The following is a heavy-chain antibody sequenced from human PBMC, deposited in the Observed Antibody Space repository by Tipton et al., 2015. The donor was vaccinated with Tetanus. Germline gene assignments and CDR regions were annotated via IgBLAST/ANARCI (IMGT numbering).Heavy chain of an antibody. CDR2: ISYDGSNK. Sequence: SLRLSCAASGFTFSSYGMHWVRQAPGKGLEWVAVISYDGSNKYYADSVKGRFTISRDNSKNTLYLQMNSLRAEDTAVHYCAKDSGLRLMDVWGQGTTVTVSS. CDR3: AKDSGLRLMDV. J-gene: IGHJ6*02. CDR1: GFTFSSYG. V-gene: IGHV3-30*18. D-gene: IGHD4-17*01.